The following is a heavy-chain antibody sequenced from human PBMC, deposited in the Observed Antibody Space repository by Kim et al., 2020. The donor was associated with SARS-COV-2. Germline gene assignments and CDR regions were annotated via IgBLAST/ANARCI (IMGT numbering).Heavy chain of an antibody. J-gene: IGHJ4*02. CDR3: ARDRTGTSGGGLDY. Sequence: GDSGKCRFTISRDASKNTVFLQMNSLSPEDTAMYYCARDRTGTSGGGLDYWGQGTLVTVSS. D-gene: IGHD1-1*01. V-gene: IGHV3-33*01.